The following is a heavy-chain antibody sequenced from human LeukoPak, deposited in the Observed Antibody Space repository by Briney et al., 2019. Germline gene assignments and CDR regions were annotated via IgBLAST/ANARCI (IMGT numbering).Heavy chain of an antibody. V-gene: IGHV1-69*05. CDR3: ARGDHDSSGYYLAEYFQH. Sequence: GSSVKVSCKASGGTFSSYAISWVRQAPGQGLEWVGRIIPIFGTANYAQKFQGRVTITTDESTSTAYMELSSLRSEDTAVYYCARGDHDSSGYYLAEYFQHWGQGTLVTVSS. CDR1: GGTFSSYA. D-gene: IGHD3-22*01. J-gene: IGHJ1*01. CDR2: IIPIFGTA.